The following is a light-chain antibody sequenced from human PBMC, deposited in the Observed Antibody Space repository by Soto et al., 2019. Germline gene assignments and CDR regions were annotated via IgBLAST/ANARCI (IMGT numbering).Light chain of an antibody. J-gene: IGKJ4*01. CDR3: QQRSNWPPLT. Sequence: EIVLTQSPATLSLSPGERATLSCRASQSVSNNLARYQQKPGQAPRLLIYDASNRATGIPARFSGSGSGTDFTLTISSLEPEDFAVYYCQQRSNWPPLTFGGGIKVEIK. CDR1: QSVSNN. CDR2: DAS. V-gene: IGKV3-11*01.